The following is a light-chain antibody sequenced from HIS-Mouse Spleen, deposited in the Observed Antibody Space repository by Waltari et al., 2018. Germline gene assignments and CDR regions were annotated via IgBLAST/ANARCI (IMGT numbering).Light chain of an antibody. V-gene: IGKV1-13*02. CDR3: QQFNSYPYST. CDR2: DAS. J-gene: IGKJ4*01. Sequence: AIQLTQSPSSLSASVGDRVTITCRASQGISSALAWYQQKPGKAPKLLIYDASSLESGVPSRFSGSGSGTDFTLTICSLQPEDFATYYCQQFNSYPYSTFGGGTKVEIK. CDR1: QGISSA.